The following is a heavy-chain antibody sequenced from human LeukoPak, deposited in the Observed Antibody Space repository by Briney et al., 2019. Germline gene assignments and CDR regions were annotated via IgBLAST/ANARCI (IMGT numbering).Heavy chain of an antibody. D-gene: IGHD6-25*01. V-gene: IGHV4-34*01. Sequence: SETLSLTCAVYGGSFSSYSWSWIRQPPGKGLEWIGEINHSGGTNYNPSLKSRVTISADTSRDQFSLNLSSVTAADTAVYYCHHRMARRLRFGRYHSGMDVWGKGTTVTVSS. J-gene: IGHJ6*04. CDR1: GGSFSSYS. CDR2: INHSGGT. CDR3: HHRMARRLRFGRYHSGMDV.